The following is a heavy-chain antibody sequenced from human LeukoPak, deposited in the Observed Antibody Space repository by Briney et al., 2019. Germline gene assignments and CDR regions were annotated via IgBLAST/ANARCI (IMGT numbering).Heavy chain of an antibody. CDR2: IYSGGST. D-gene: IGHD3-22*01. J-gene: IGHJ4*02. CDR1: GFTVSSNY. CDR3: ARVSYYDSSGYYSLSYVDY. Sequence: GGSLRLSCAASGFTVSSNYMSWVRQAPGKGLEWVSVIYSGGSTYYADSVRGRFTISRDNSKNTLYLQMNSLGAEDTAVYYCARVSYYDSSGYYSLSYVDYWGQGTLVTVSS. V-gene: IGHV3-53*01.